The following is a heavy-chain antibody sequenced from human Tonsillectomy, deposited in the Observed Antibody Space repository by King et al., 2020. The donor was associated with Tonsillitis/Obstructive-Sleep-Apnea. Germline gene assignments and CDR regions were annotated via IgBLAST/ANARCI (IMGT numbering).Heavy chain of an antibody. CDR3: ARRGYYGDYVGYYYYYMDV. J-gene: IGHJ6*03. D-gene: IGHD4-17*01. CDR2: IDPSDSYT. V-gene: IGHV5-10-1*01. Sequence: VQLVESGAEVKKPGESLRISCKGSGYSFTSYWISWVRQMPGKGLEWMGRIDPSDSYTNYSPSFQGHVTISADKSISPAYLQWSSLKASDTAMYYCARRGYYGDYVGYYYYYMDVWGKGTTVTVSS. CDR1: GYSFTSYW.